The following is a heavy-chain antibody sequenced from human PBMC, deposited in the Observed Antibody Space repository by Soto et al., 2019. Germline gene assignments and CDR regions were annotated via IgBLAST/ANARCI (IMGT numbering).Heavy chain of an antibody. CDR3: ARDSRAVVVAAPVAYFDY. CDR2: ISYDGSNK. CDR1: GFTFSSYA. V-gene: IGHV3-30-3*01. D-gene: IGHD2-15*01. J-gene: IGHJ4*02. Sequence: GGSLRLSCAASGFTFSSYAMHWVRQAPGKGLEWVAVISYDGSNKYYADSVKGRFTISRDNSKNTLYLQMNSLRAEDTAVYYCARDSRAVVVAAPVAYFDYWGQGTLVTVSS.